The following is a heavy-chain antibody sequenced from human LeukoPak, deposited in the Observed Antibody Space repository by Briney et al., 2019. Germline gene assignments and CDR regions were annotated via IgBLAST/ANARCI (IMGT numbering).Heavy chain of an antibody. CDR2: IYKSGST. CDR1: GDSVTSGYYY. D-gene: IGHD2-15*01. J-gene: IGHJ6*04. V-gene: IGHV4-30-4*01. Sequence: SQTLSLTCTVSGDSVTSGYYYWNWIRQSPGKGLEWIASIYKSGSTFYKPSLRSRLTISLDTSKNQFSLRVTSVTAADTAVYYCTSWWYSWDYSYGIDVWGKGTTVTVSS. CDR3: TSWWYSWDYSYGIDV.